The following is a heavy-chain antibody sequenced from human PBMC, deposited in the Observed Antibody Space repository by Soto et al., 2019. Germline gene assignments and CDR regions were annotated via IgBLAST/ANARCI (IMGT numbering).Heavy chain of an antibody. J-gene: IGHJ4*02. V-gene: IGHV3-23*01. CDR2: VGGGGENT. CDR1: GFTFSSYS. Sequence: EVQLLESGGGLVQPGGSLRLSCAASGFTFSSYSMNWVRQAPGKGLEWVATVGGGGENTFYADSVKGRFTISRDDSQNRLELKMISLTSLETAVDCCAKRYSGSGSSPTLIIYCGQGTLVTVS. D-gene: IGHD3-10*01. CDR3: AKRYSGSGSSPTLIIY.